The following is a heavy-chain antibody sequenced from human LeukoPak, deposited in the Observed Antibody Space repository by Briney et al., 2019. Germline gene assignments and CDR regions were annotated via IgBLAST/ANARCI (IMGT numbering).Heavy chain of an antibody. V-gene: IGHV3-21*01. CDR3: ARTYSSGWTDRDY. CDR2: ISSSSSYI. Sequence: PGGSLRLSCAASGFTFSSYSMNWVRKAPGKGLEWVSSISSSSSYIYYADSVKGRFTISRDNAKNSLYLQMNSLRAEDTAVYYCARTYSSGWTDRDYWGQGTLVTVSS. J-gene: IGHJ4*02. D-gene: IGHD6-19*01. CDR1: GFTFSSYS.